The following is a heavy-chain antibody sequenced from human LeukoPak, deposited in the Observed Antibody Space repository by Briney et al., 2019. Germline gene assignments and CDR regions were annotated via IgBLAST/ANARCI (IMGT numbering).Heavy chain of an antibody. D-gene: IGHD6-19*01. Sequence: SGTLSLTCSVSGDSISTSSYYWGWIRQPPGKGLEWIGTIYYSGSTYYNPSLKSRVTISVDTSKNQFSLKLSSVTAADTAVYYCARDNHRGSGWYTAGDYWGQGTLVTVSS. J-gene: IGHJ4*02. CDR1: GDSISTSSYY. CDR2: IYYSGST. V-gene: IGHV4-39*07. CDR3: ARDNHRGSGWYTAGDY.